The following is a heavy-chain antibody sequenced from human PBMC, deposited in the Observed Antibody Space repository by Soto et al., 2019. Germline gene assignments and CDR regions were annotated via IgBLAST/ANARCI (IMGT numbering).Heavy chain of an antibody. CDR1: GFTFGPFW. CDR2: INSDGSTI. V-gene: IGHV3-74*01. J-gene: IGHJ3*02. CDR3: ATANTPYAFDM. Sequence: GGSLRLSCAASGFTFGPFWMHWVRQAPGKGLVWLSHINSDGSTIVYADSVKGRFTISRDNAKNSVFLQMSGLRVEDTAVYYCATANTPYAFDMWGQGTMVTVSS.